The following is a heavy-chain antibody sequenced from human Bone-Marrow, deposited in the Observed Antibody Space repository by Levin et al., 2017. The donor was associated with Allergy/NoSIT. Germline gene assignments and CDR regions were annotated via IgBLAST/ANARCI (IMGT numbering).Heavy chain of an antibody. CDR2: ISAYNGNT. V-gene: IGHV1-18*01. CDR1: GYTFTSYG. J-gene: IGHJ6*02. D-gene: IGHD2-2*02. Sequence: ASVKVSCKASGYTFTSYGISWVRQAPGQGLEWMGWISAYNGNTNYAQKLQGRVTMTTDTSTSTAYMELRSLRSDDTAVYYCAREVVVVPAAISLYYYYGMDVWGQGTTVTVSS. CDR3: AREVVVVPAAISLYYYYGMDV.